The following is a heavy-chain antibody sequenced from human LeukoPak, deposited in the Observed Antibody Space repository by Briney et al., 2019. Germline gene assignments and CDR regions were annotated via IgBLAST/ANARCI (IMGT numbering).Heavy chain of an antibody. CDR3: ARVSTNSIVATPNSHYYYYMDV. CDR1: GGTFSSYA. J-gene: IGHJ6*03. V-gene: IGHV1-69*05. Sequence: ASVKVSCKASGGTFSSYAISWVRQAPGQGLEWMGGIIPIFGTANYAQKFQGRVTITTDESTSTAYMELSSLRSEDTAVYYCARVSTNSIVATPNSHYYYYMDVWGKGTTVTVSS. D-gene: IGHD5-12*01. CDR2: IIPIFGTA.